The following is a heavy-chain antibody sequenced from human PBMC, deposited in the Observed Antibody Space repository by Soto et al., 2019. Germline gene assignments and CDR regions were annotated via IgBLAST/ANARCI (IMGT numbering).Heavy chain of an antibody. CDR3: ARGEGPHYNWFDP. CDR1: GFTFSSYG. J-gene: IGHJ5*02. CDR2: IWYDGSNK. Sequence: GGSLRLSCAASGFTFSSYGMHWVRQAPGKGLEWVAVIWYDGSNKYYADSVKGRFTISRDNSKNTLYLQMNSLRAEDTAVYYCARGEGPHYNWFDPWGQGTLVTVSS. V-gene: IGHV3-33*01.